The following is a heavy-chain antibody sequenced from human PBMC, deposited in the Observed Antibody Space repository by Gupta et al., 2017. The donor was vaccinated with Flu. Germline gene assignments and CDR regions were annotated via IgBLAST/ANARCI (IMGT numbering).Heavy chain of an antibody. V-gene: IGHV3-23*01. Sequence: WVRQAPGKGLEWVSVISGSATSTYYADSVKGRFTISRDNSNNMVYMQMNSMRVEDTAVYYCAKDRWGYGGGSKCYFDAFDFWGPGTVGTVSS. CDR3: AKDRWGYGGGSKCYFDAFDF. CDR2: ISGSATST. D-gene: IGHD2-21*01. J-gene: IGHJ3*01.